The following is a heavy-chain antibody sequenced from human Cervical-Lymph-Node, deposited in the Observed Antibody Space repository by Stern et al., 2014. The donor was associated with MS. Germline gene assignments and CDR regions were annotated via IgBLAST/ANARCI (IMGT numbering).Heavy chain of an antibody. CDR1: GCPITNYY. V-gene: IGHV4-59*01. D-gene: IGHD2/OR15-2a*01. J-gene: IGHJ4*01. CDR3: ARDKGMFFL. Sequence: QLQLQESGPGLVKHSETLSLTCTVSGCPITNYYLSWIRPPPGKGLEWIGYIYYSGSTNYNPSLKSRVTISVDTSKNQFSLKLSSVTAADTAVYYCARDKGMFFLWGQGTLVTVSS. CDR2: IYYSGST.